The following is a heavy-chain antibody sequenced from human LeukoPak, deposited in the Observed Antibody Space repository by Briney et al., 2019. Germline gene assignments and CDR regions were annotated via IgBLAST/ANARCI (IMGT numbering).Heavy chain of an antibody. CDR2: ISGSGGST. Sequence: PGGSLRLSCAASGFTFSSYAMSWVRQAPGKGLEWVSAISGSGGSTYYADSVKGRFTISRDNSKNTLYLQMNSLRAEDTAVYYCAKSRIVLMVYAMDYWGQGTLVTVSS. D-gene: IGHD2-8*01. CDR1: GFTFSSYA. J-gene: IGHJ4*02. V-gene: IGHV3-23*01. CDR3: AKSRIVLMVYAMDY.